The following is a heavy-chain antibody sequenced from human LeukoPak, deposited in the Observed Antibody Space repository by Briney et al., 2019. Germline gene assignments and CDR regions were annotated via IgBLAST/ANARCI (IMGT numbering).Heavy chain of an antibody. V-gene: IGHV4-59*01. CDR3: AREDHCSGGSCYFPDY. CDR2: IYFTGTT. CDR1: GGSISSYY. J-gene: IGHJ4*02. Sequence: PSETLSLTCTVSGGSISSYYWSWIRQPPGKGLEWIGYIYFTGTTNYNPSLKSRVTISVDTSKKQLSLKLRSVTAADTAVYYCAREDHCSGGSCYFPDYWGQGTLVTVSS. D-gene: IGHD2-15*01.